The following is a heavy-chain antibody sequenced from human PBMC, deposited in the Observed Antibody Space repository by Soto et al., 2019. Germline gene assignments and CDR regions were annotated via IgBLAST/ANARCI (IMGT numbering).Heavy chain of an antibody. Sequence: QVQLVQSGAEVKNPGASVKISCTASGYNFINNYIYRVRQAPGQGLEYMGLIYLSGGNTKYAQKFQDRVTMTRDTSTNTVYLELTSLRFDDTAMYYCAKEGAEWGQGTLVTVSS. CDR2: IYLSGGNT. J-gene: IGHJ4*02. CDR1: GYNFINNY. V-gene: IGHV1-46*01. CDR3: AKEGAE.